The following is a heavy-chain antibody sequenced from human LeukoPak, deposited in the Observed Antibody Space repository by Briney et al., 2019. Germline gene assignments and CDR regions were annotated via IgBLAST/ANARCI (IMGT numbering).Heavy chain of an antibody. CDR1: GGSINSSSYY. J-gene: IGHJ4*02. CDR2: IYYSGST. Sequence: SETLCLTCTVSGGSINSSSYYWGWIRQPPGKGLEWIGSIYYSGSTYYNPSLKSRVPIPVDTSKNQFSLKLSSVTAADTAVYYCARVVSGGAFDYWGQGTLVTVSS. D-gene: IGHD3-16*01. CDR3: ARVVSGGAFDY. V-gene: IGHV4-39*07.